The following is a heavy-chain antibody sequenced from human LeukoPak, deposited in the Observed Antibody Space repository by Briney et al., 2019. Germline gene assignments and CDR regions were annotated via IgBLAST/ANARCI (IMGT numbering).Heavy chain of an antibody. D-gene: IGHD3-10*01. Sequence: GRSLRLSCTASGFTLGEHAMRGFGQAAGKGGEGVGFIRSKAYGCITEYAASVKGKFTSSRDDDKSIADVQMNSRKTEGTAVYSCTRAPFWFRELPANPFDYWGQGTLVTVSS. V-gene: IGHV3-49*03. CDR1: GFTLGEHA. CDR2: IRSKAYGCIT. CDR3: TRAPFWFRELPANPFDY. J-gene: IGHJ4*02.